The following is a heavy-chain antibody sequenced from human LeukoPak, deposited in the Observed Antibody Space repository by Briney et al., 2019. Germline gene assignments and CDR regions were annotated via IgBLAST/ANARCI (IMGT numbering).Heavy chain of an antibody. CDR3: ASHRDSSGLDAFDI. J-gene: IGHJ3*02. CDR2: ITWNSGRI. CDR1: GFTFEEHA. Sequence: PGGSLRLSCAASGFTFEEHAMHWVRQAPGKGLEWVSSITWNSGRIAYADSVKGRFTISRDNAKNSLYLQMNSLRAEDTAVYYCASHRDSSGLDAFDIWGQGTMVTVSS. D-gene: IGHD3-22*01. V-gene: IGHV3-9*01.